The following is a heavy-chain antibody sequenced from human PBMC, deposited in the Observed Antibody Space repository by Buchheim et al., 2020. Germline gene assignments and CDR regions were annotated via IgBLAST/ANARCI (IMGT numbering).Heavy chain of an antibody. J-gene: IGHJ4*02. CDR3: AKDWKGGYGAYYFDF. CDR2: ISGSGGST. V-gene: IGHV3-23*01. D-gene: IGHD4-17*01. CDR1: GFTFSSYA. Sequence: EVQLLESGGDLVQPGGSLRLSCAASGFTFSSYAMSWVRQAPGKGLEWVSGISGSGGSTKCADSVKGRFTISRDNSKKTLYLQMNSLRVEDTAVYYCAKDWKGGYGAYYFDFWGQGTL.